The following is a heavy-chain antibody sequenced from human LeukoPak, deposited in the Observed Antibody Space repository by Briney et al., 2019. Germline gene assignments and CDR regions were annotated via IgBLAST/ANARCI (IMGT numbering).Heavy chain of an antibody. CDR2: INHSGST. J-gene: IGHJ4*02. V-gene: IGHV4-34*01. CDR1: GGSFSGYY. CDR3: ARRPITGRYYFDY. D-gene: IGHD1-14*01. Sequence: SETLSLTCAVYGGSFSGYYWSWIRQPPGKGLEWIGEINHSGSTNYNPSLKSRVTISVDTSKNQFSLKLSSVTAADTAVYYCARRPITGRYYFDYWGQGTLVTVSS.